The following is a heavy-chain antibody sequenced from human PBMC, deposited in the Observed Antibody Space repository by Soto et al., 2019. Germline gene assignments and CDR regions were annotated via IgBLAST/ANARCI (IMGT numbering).Heavy chain of an antibody. Sequence: GASVKVSCKASGYTFTSYGISWVRQAPGQGLEWMGWISAYNGNTNYAQKLQGRVTMTTDTSTSTAYMELRSLRSDDTAVYYCGRGVLQYSSGWSEFDYWGQGTLVTVSS. V-gene: IGHV1-18*01. CDR2: ISAYNGNT. CDR1: GYTFTSYG. CDR3: GRGVLQYSSGWSEFDY. D-gene: IGHD6-19*01. J-gene: IGHJ4*02.